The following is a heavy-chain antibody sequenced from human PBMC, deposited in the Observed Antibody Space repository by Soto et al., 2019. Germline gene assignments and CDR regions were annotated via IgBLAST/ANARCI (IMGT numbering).Heavy chain of an antibody. CDR3: ARKYYDFWSGYGPGWFDP. D-gene: IGHD3-3*01. CDR2: IYYSGST. J-gene: IGHJ5*02. V-gene: IGHV4-39*01. CDR1: GGSIGSSSDC. Sequence: SETLCLTCSVSGGSIGSSSDCWGWIRQPPGKGLEWIGSIYYSGSTYYNPSLKSRLTISVDTSKTQFPLKLSSVTAADTAVYYCARKYYDFWSGYGPGWFDPWGQGTLVTVSS.